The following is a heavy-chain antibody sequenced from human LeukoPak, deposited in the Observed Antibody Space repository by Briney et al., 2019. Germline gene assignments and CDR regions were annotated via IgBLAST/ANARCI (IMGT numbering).Heavy chain of an antibody. CDR2: IRSKANSYAT. J-gene: IGHJ4*02. D-gene: IGHD6-13*01. V-gene: IGHV3-73*01. CDR1: GFTFSGSA. Sequence: GGSLRLSCAASGFTFSGSAMHWVRQASGKGLEWVGRIRSKANSYATAYAASVKGRFTISRDDSKNTAYLQVNSLKTEDTAVYYCTNGRSSEPYSSSTSYWGQGTLVTVSS. CDR3: TNGRSSEPYSSSTSY.